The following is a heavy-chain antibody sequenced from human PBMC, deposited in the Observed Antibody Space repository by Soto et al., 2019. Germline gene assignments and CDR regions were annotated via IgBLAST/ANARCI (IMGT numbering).Heavy chain of an antibody. CDR2: VNPSGGHT. D-gene: IGHD2-21*02. Sequence: QVQLVQSGAEVKKPGASVKVSCKASGDTFTDYYIHWVRQAPGQGLEWMGTVNPSGGHTTYAQHFLGRRTMTRDTSTSTLYMELTSLTSEDTAVYYCARGGPVVVVTSALDYWGQGTLVTVSS. CDR1: GDTFTDYY. CDR3: ARGGPVVVVTSALDY. V-gene: IGHV1-46*01. J-gene: IGHJ4*02.